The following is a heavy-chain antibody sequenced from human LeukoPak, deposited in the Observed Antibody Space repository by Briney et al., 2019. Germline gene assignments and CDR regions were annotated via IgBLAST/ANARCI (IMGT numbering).Heavy chain of an antibody. V-gene: IGHV1-2*02. J-gene: IGHJ6*02. CDR1: GYTFTGYY. Sequence: GASVKVSCKASGYTFTGYYMHWVRQAPGQGLEWMGWINPNSGGTNYAQKFQGRVTMTRDTSISTAYMELSRLRSDDTAVYYCASWSHRAYYYYYGMDVWGQGTTVTVSS. D-gene: IGHD2-8*02. CDR3: ASWSHRAYYYYYGMDV. CDR2: INPNSGGT.